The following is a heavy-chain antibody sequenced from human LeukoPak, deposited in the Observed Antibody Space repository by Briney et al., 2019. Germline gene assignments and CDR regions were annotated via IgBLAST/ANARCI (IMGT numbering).Heavy chain of an antibody. D-gene: IGHD3-10*01. CDR3: ARALPMEDGDSDY. V-gene: IGHV1-69*01. CDR1: GGTFSSYA. CDR2: IIPIFGTA. J-gene: IGHJ4*02. Sequence: SVKVSCKASGGTFSSYAISWVRQAPGQGLEWMGGIIPIFGTANYAQKFQGRVTITADESTSTAYMELSSLRSEDTAVYYCARALPMEDGDSDYWGQGTLVTVSS.